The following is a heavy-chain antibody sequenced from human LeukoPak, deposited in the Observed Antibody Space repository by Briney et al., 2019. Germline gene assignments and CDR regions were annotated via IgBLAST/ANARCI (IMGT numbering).Heavy chain of an antibody. V-gene: IGHV4-59*01. CDR1: GGSFSGYY. D-gene: IGHD3-16*01. Sequence: SETLSLTCAVYGGSFSGYYWSWIRQPPGKGLEWIGYIYDSGKTNYNASLISRVTISVDTSKNQFSLKLTSVTPADTAVYYCARGGGRLDNRGQGTLVTVSS. CDR2: IYDSGKT. J-gene: IGHJ4*02. CDR3: ARGGGRLDN.